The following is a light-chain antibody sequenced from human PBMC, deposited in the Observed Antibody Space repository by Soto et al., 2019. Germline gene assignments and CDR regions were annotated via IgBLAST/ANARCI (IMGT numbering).Light chain of an antibody. V-gene: IGLV2-14*03. CDR2: DVS. Sequence: QSALTQPASVSGSPGQSITISCTGTSSDVGGYNYVSWYQHHPGKAPKLMIYDVSNRPSGVSNRFSGSKSGNTASLIISGLQAEDEADYYCNSYTSTSTSYVFGTGTKVTVL. CDR3: NSYTSTSTSYV. J-gene: IGLJ1*01. CDR1: SSDVGGYNY.